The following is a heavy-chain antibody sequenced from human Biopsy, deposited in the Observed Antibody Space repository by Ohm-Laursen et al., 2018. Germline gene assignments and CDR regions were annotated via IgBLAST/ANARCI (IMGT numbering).Heavy chain of an antibody. V-gene: IGHV3-30*18. CDR2: ISYDQITK. Sequence: SLGLSCTASGFTFRTYGMHWVRLAPGKGLEWVAVISYDQITKHYADSVRGRFTISRDNSKNTLYLQVNSLRAEDTAVYYCAKDLSVYYYYGIDVWGQGTTVTVSS. CDR3: AKDLSVYYYYGIDV. CDR1: GFTFRTYG. J-gene: IGHJ6*02. D-gene: IGHD5/OR15-5a*01.